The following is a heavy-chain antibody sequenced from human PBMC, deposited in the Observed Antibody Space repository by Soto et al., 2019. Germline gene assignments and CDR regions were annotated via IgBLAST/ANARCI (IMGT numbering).Heavy chain of an antibody. CDR2: SYSGGST. J-gene: IGHJ6*02. V-gene: IGHV3-53*01. D-gene: IGHD2-8*01. CDR3: ARAGYCTNGVCLPGGYYYYGMDV. CDR1: GFTVSSNY. Sequence: EVQLVESGGGLIQPGGSLRLSCAASGFTVSSNYMRWVRQAPGKGLEWVSVSYSGGSTYYADSVKGRFTISRDNSKNTLYLQMNSLRAEDTAVYYCARAGYCTNGVCLPGGYYYYGMDVWGQGTTVTVSS.